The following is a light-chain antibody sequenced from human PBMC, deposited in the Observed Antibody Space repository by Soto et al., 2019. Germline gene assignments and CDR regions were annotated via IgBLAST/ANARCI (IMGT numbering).Light chain of an antibody. V-gene: IGLV2-8*01. Sequence: QSVLTQPPSASGSPGQSVTISCTGTSSDVGGYNYVSWYQQHPGKAPKVIIYDVSKRPSGVPDRFSVSKSGNTASLTVSGLQTDDEADYYCGSHAGSSAVFGGGTKLTVL. J-gene: IGLJ2*01. CDR3: GSHAGSSAV. CDR1: SSDVGGYNY. CDR2: DVS.